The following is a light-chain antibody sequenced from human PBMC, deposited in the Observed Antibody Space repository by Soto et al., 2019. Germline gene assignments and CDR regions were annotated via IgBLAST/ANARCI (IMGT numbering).Light chain of an antibody. CDR2: DVS. V-gene: IGLV2-11*01. CDR1: SSDVGGYNY. Sequence: QSVLTQPRSVSGSPGQSVTISCTGTSSDVGGYNYVSWYQQHPGKAPKLMIHDVSKRPSGVPDRFSGSKSGNTASLTISGLQAEDEGDYYCCSYAGSYTLVFGGGTQLTVL. CDR3: CSYAGSYTLV. J-gene: IGLJ2*01.